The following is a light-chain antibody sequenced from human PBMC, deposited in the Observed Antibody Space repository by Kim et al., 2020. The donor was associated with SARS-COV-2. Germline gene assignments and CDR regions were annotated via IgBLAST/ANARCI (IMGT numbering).Light chain of an antibody. Sequence: PGQSITISCAGASSDVGGYNLVSWYRQHPGKAPKLIIYEVNKRPSGVSNRFSASKSGSTASLTISGLQAEDEADYYCCSFAGRSYVFGTGTKVTVL. CDR1: SSDVGGYNL. V-gene: IGLV2-23*02. CDR3: CSFAGRSYV. CDR2: EVN. J-gene: IGLJ1*01.